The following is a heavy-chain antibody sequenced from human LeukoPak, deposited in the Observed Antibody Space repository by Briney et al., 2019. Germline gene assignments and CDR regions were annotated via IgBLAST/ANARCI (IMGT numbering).Heavy chain of an antibody. CDR2: ISAYNGNT. CDR3: ARDSSDFRNLIPH. D-gene: IGHD1-14*01. CDR1: GYTFTSYG. J-gene: IGHJ1*01. Sequence: ASVTVSCKASGYTFTSYGFSWVRQAPGQGLEWMGWISAYNGNTNYAQKFQGRVTMTTDTSTSTAYMEVRSLRSDDTAVYYCARDSSDFRNLIPHWGQGALVTVSS. V-gene: IGHV1-18*01.